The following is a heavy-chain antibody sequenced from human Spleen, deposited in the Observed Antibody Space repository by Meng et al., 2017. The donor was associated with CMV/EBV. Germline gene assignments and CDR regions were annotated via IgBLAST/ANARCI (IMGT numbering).Heavy chain of an antibody. CDR3: ARVGLGPAATSGGMDV. CDR1: GFTVSSNY. CDR2: IYSGGST. J-gene: IGHJ6*02. D-gene: IGHD2-2*01. Sequence: GGSLRLSCAASGFTVSSNYMSWVRQAPGKGLEWVSVIYSGGSTYYADSVKGRFTISRDNSKNTLYLQMNSLRAEDTAVYYCARVGLGPAATSGGMDVWGQGTPVPLSS. V-gene: IGHV3-53*01.